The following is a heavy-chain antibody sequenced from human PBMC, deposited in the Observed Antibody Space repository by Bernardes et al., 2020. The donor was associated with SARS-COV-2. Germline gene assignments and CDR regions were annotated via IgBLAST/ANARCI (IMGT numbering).Heavy chain of an antibody. CDR1: GFTFSSYG. CDR2: ISYDGFNK. D-gene: IGHD3-10*01. Sequence: GGSLRLSCAASGFTFSSYGMHWVRQAPGKGLEWVAVISYDGFNKYYADSVKGRFTISRDNSKNTLYLQMNSLRAEDTAVYYCAKDEYYAKGRGAFDIWGQGTMVTVSS. V-gene: IGHV3-30*18. J-gene: IGHJ3*02. CDR3: AKDEYYAKGRGAFDI.